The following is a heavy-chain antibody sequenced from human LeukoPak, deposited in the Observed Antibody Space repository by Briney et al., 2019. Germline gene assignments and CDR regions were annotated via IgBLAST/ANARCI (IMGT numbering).Heavy chain of an antibody. Sequence: GGSLRLSCAASGFTLRNYWMHWVRQVPGKGLVWVSRISGDGSVTNYADSVKGRFTISRDNAKNTLFKQINGLRAEDTAVYYCARYSSSSGGASYYLDYWGHGTLVTVSS. V-gene: IGHV3-74*01. CDR1: GFTLRNYW. CDR3: ARYSSSSGGASYYLDY. D-gene: IGHD6-6*01. CDR2: ISGDGSVT. J-gene: IGHJ4*01.